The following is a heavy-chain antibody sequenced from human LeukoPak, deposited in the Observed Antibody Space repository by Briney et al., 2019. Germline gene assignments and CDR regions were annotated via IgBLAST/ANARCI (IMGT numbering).Heavy chain of an antibody. D-gene: IGHD1-7*01. CDR3: ARLYGNYQNYFDY. CDR2: MYYRGNT. CDR1: GGSISTITYY. J-gene: IGHJ4*02. Sequence: SETLSLTCTVSGGSISTITYYWGWIRQPPGKGLEWVGHMYYRGNTFYNPSLKSRVTISVDTSKNQFSLKLRSVTAADTAVYYCARLYGNYQNYFDYRDQGILVTVSS. V-gene: IGHV4-39*07.